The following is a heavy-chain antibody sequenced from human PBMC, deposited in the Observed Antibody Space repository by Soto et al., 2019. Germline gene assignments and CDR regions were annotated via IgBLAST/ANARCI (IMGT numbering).Heavy chain of an antibody. V-gene: IGHV3-11*01. J-gene: IGHJ4*02. CDR2: ISSSGSTI. CDR1: GFTFSDYY. Sequence: QVQLVESGGGLVKPGGSLRLSCAASGFTFSDYYMSWIRQAPGKGLEWVSYISSSGSTIYYADSVKGRFTISGDNAKNSLYLQRNSVRAEDRAVYYCARGGIAADGTVWGPGVRGQGTLFTVSS. CDR3: ARGGIAADGTVWGPGV. D-gene: IGHD6-13*01.